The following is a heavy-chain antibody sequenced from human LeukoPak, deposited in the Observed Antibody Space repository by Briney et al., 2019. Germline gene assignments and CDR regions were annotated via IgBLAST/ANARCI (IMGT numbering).Heavy chain of an antibody. D-gene: IGHD2-15*01. CDR1: GGTFISYA. CDR3: AVSTGYCSGGSCPLNFDY. Sequence: SVKVSCKASGGTFISYAISWVGQAPGQGREWMGGIIPIFGIANYAQKFQCRVTITADKSTSTAYMELSSLRSEDTAVYYCAVSTGYCSGGSCPLNFDYWGQGTLVTVSS. V-gene: IGHV1-69*10. CDR2: IIPIFGIA. J-gene: IGHJ4*02.